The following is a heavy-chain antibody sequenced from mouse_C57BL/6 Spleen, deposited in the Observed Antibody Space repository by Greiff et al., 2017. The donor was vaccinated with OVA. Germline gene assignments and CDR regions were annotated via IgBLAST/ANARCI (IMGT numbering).Heavy chain of an antibody. CDR2: IDPSDSYT. CDR3: ARKVPYYFDY. CDR1: GYTFTSYW. Sequence: QVQLQQPGAELVMPGASVKLSCKASGYTFTSYWMHWVKQRPGQGLEWIGEIDPSDSYTNYNQKFKGKSTLTVDKSSSTAYMQLSSLTSEYSAVYYCARKVPYYFDYWGQGTTLTVSS. J-gene: IGHJ2*01. D-gene: IGHD5-1*01. V-gene: IGHV1-69*01.